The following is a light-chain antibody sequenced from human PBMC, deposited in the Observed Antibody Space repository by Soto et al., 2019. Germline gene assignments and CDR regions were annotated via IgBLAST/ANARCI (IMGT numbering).Light chain of an antibody. J-gene: IGKJ3*01. CDR2: GAS. CDR3: QQRSNWV. Sequence: EIVLTQSPGTLSLSPGERATLSCRASQSVSSSYLAWYQQKPGQAPRLLIYGASSRATGIPDRFSGSGSGTDFSLTISSLEPEDLGVYYCQQRSNWVFGPGTKVDIK. V-gene: IGKV3D-20*02. CDR1: QSVSSSY.